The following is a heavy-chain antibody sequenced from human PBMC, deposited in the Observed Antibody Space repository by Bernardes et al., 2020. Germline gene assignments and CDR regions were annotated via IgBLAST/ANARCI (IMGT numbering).Heavy chain of an antibody. CDR3: ARFRARYYYFDY. CDR1: GFSLSTSGMC. Sequence: SCPTLVKPTQTLTLTCTFSGFSLSTSGMCVSWIRQPPGKALDWLALIDWDDDKYYSTSLKTRLTISKDTSKNQVVLTMTNMDPVDTATYYCARFRARYYYFDYWGQGTLVTVSS. J-gene: IGHJ4*02. CDR2: IDWDDDK. D-gene: IGHD1-1*01. V-gene: IGHV2-70*01.